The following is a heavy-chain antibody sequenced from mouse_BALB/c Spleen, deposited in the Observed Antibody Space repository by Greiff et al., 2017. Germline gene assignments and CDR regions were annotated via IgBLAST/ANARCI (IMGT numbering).Heavy chain of an antibody. J-gene: IGHJ4*01. CDR2: ISDGGSYT. D-gene: IGHD1-1*01. V-gene: IGHV5-4*02. CDR1: GFTFSDYY. CDR3: AREGIYYYGSSSPMDY. Sequence: EVQLVESGGGLVKPGGSLKLSCAASGFTFSDYYMYWVRQTPEKRLEWVATISDGGSYTYYPDSVKGRFTISRDNAKNNLYLQMSSLKSEDTAMYYCAREGIYYYGSSSPMDYWGQGTSVTVSS.